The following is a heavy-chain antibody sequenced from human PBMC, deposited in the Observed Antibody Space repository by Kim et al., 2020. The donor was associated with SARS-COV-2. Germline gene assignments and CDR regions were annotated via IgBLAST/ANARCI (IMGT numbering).Heavy chain of an antibody. CDR2: IIPIFGTA. Sequence: SVKVSCKASGGTFSSYAISWVRQAPGQGLEWMGGIIPIFGTANYAQKFQGRVTITADESTSTAYMDLSSLRSEDTAVYYCASGGGYSGYDAPAYNWFDPWGQGTLVTVSS. V-gene: IGHV1-69*13. J-gene: IGHJ5*02. CDR3: ASGGGYSGYDAPAYNWFDP. D-gene: IGHD5-12*01. CDR1: GGTFSSYA.